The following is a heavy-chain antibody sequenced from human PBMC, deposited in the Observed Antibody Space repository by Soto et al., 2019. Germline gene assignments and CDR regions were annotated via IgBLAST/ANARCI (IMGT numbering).Heavy chain of an antibody. Sequence: EVQLLESGGGLVQPGGSLRLSCAASGFTFSSYAMSWVRQAPGKGLEWVSAISGSGGSTYYADSVKGRFTISRDNSKNTLYLQMNSLRAEDTAVYYCAKVSGFYDSSGYYQVPFGYYWGQGTLATVSS. D-gene: IGHD3-22*01. V-gene: IGHV3-23*01. CDR1: GFTFSSYA. CDR3: AKVSGFYDSSGYYQVPFGYY. J-gene: IGHJ4*02. CDR2: ISGSGGST.